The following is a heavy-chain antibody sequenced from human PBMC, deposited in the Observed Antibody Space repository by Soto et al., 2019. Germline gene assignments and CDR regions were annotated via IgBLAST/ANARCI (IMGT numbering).Heavy chain of an antibody. V-gene: IGHV4-59*01. CDR2: IFYSRST. J-gene: IGHJ4*02. Sequence: PSETLSLTCTVSGGSISSYYWSWIRQPPGKGLEWIGYIFYSRSTNYNPSLKSRVTISVDTSKNQFSLKLSSVTAADTAVYYCAGYGEHFDYWGQGTLVTVSS. CDR3: AGYGEHFDY. D-gene: IGHD4-17*01. CDR1: GGSISSYY.